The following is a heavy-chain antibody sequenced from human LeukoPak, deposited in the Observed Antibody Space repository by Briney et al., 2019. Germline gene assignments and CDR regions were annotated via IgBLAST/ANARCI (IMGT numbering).Heavy chain of an antibody. CDR3: ARGYRVVPAAGTYYFDY. CDR2: INHSGST. J-gene: IGHJ4*02. Sequence: SETLSLTCAVYGGSFSGYYWSWIRQPPGKGLEWIGEINHSGSTNYNPSLKSRVTISVDTSKNQFSLKLSSVTAADTAVYYCARGYRVVPAAGTYYFDYWGQGTLVTVSS. D-gene: IGHD2-2*01. CDR1: GGSFSGYY. V-gene: IGHV4-34*01.